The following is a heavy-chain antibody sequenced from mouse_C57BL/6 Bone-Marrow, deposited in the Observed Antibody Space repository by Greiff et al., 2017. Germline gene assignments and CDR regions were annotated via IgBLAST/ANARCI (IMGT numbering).Heavy chain of an antibody. CDR3: ARDAGYMDY. V-gene: IGHV7-1*01. J-gene: IGHJ4*01. CDR1: GFTFSDFY. CDR2: SRNKANDYTT. Sequence: EVKLVESGGGLVQSGRSLRLSCATSGFTFSDFYMEWVRQAPGKGLEWIAASRNKANDYTTEYSASVKGRFIVSRDTSQSILYLQMNALRADDTAMYYCARDAGYMDYWGKGTSVTVSS.